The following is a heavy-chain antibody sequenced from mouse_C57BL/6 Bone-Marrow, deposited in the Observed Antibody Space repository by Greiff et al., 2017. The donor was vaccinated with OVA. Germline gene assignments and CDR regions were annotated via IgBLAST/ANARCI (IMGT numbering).Heavy chain of an antibody. CDR2: IDPANGNT. Sequence: EVQLQQSVAELVRPGASVKLSCTASGFNINNTYMHWVKQRPEQGLEWIGRIDPANGNTKYASKFQGKATLTADTSSNTAYLQLSSLTSEDTAIYYCARPPFYYGSSYAIDYWDRGNATTV. D-gene: IGHD1-1*01. CDR3: ARPPFYYGSSYAIDY. V-gene: IGHV14-3*01. J-gene: IGHJ4*01. CDR1: GFNINNTY.